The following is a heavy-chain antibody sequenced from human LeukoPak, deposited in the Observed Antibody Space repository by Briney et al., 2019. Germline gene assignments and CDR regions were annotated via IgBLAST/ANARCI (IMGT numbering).Heavy chain of an antibody. V-gene: IGHV4-34*01. J-gene: IGHJ4*02. Sequence: SETLSLTCAVYGGSFSGYYWSWIRQPPGKGLEWIGEINHSGSTNYNPSLKSRVTISVDTSKNQFSLKLSSVTAADTAVCYCARVIPDLTIYGDYAYFDYWGQGTLVTVSS. CDR2: INHSGST. CDR3: ARVIPDLTIYGDYAYFDY. CDR1: GGSFSGYY. D-gene: IGHD4-17*01.